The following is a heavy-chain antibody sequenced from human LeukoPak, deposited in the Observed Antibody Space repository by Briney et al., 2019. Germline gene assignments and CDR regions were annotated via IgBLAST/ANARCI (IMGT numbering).Heavy chain of an antibody. CDR3: ARARVGDGYNYYFDY. V-gene: IGHV3-7*03. Sequence: GGSLRLSCAASGFTFSSYWMSWVRQAPGKGLEWVANIKQDGSEKYYVDSVKGRFTISRDNAKNSLYLQMNSLRAEDTAVYYCARARVGDGYNYYFDYWGQGTLVTVSS. D-gene: IGHD5-24*01. J-gene: IGHJ4*02. CDR2: IKQDGSEK. CDR1: GFTFSSYW.